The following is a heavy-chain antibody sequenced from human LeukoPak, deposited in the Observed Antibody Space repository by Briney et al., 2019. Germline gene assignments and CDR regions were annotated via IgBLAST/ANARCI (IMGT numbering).Heavy chain of an antibody. CDR3: AKYGNYLVD. Sequence: PSETLSLTCTVSGDSISGYYWSWIRQPPGKGLEYIGYVYYSGATNSNPSLKSRVTISLDTSKNQFSLKLNSVTAADTAVYYCAKYGNYLVDLGQGTLVTVSS. D-gene: IGHD2/OR15-2a*01. CDR2: VYYSGAT. V-gene: IGHV4-59*01. CDR1: GDSISGYY. J-gene: IGHJ4*02.